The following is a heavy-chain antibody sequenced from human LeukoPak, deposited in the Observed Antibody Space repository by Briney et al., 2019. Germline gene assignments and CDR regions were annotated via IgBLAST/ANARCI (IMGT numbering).Heavy chain of an antibody. V-gene: IGHV3-20*04. CDR3: ARMGYCSSTSCSHYYYYYMDV. J-gene: IGHJ6*03. CDR2: INWNGGST. D-gene: IGHD2-2*01. Sequence: PGGSLRLSCAASGFTFDDYGMSWVRQAPGKGLEWVSGINWNGGSTGYADSVKGRFTISRDNAKNSLYLQMNSLRAEDTALYYCARMGYCSSTSCSHYYYYYMDVWGKGTTVTVSS. CDR1: GFTFDDYG.